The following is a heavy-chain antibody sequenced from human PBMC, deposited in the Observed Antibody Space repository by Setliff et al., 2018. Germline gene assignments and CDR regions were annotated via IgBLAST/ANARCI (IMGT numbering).Heavy chain of an antibody. CDR3: ARGEKYYSDSSGYSLDF. CDR1: GFTFRNYT. CDR2: ISYGEIKK. Sequence: PGGSLRLSCAASGFTFRNYTIHWVRQAPGKGLEWVTIISYGEIKKHYADSMKVRFTSSRDNSRDTVFLQMNNVRTEDTALYYCARGEKYYSDSSGYSLDFWGQGTLVTVSS. D-gene: IGHD3-22*01. J-gene: IGHJ4*02. V-gene: IGHV3-30*01.